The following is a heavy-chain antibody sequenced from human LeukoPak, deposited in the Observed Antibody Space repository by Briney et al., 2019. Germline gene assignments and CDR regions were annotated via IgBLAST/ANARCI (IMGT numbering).Heavy chain of an antibody. CDR1: GGTFSSYA. Sequence: GASVKVSCKASGGTFSSYAISWVRQAPGQGLEWMGWINPNSGGTNHAQKFQGRVTMTRDTSISTAYMELSRLRSDDTAVYYCAREIDPIVVVPAASGHYYYGMDVWGQGTTVTVSS. D-gene: IGHD2-2*01. J-gene: IGHJ6*02. CDR3: AREIDPIVVVPAASGHYYYGMDV. CDR2: INPNSGGT. V-gene: IGHV1-2*02.